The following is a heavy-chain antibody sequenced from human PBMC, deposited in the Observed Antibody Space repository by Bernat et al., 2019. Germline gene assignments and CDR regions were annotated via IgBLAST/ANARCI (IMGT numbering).Heavy chain of an antibody. CDR3: ARNIGYAFDI. CDR1: GYTFTSYY. Sequence: QVQLVQSGAEVKKPGASVKVSCKASGYTFTSYYMHWVRQAPGQGLEWMGFINPTGGSTNYAQKFQGRVTMTRDTSTSTVYMELSSLRSEDTAVYYCARNIGYAFDIWGQGTTVTVSS. V-gene: IGHV1-46*01. CDR2: INPTGGST. J-gene: IGHJ3*02.